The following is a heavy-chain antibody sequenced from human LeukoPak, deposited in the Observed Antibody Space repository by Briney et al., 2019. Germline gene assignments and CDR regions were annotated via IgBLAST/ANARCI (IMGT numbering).Heavy chain of an antibody. CDR1: GFTFSSYG. CDR3: AKPHVLRYFDWLAPSGYFDY. V-gene: IGHV3-30*18. D-gene: IGHD3-9*01. J-gene: IGHJ4*02. CDR2: ISYDGSNK. Sequence: GRSLRLSCAASGFTFSSYGMHWVRQAPGKGLEWVAVISYDGSNKYYADSVKGRFTISRDNSKNTLYLQMNSLRAEDTAVYYCAKPHVLRYFDWLAPSGYFDYWGQGTLVTVSS.